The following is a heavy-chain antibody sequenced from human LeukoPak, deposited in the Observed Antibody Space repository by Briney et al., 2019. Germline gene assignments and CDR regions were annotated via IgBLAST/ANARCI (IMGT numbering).Heavy chain of an antibody. CDR1: GFTFSNYV. CDR2: ISPSGGST. J-gene: IGHJ4*02. CDR3: VKETRSNGRFD. Sequence: GGSLRLSCSASGFTFSNYVMHWVRQAPGKGLEYASGISPSGGSTYYADSVKGRFTISRDNSKSTLYLEMSSLRAEDTAVYYCVKETRSNGRFDWGQGTLVTVSS. D-gene: IGHD6-19*01. V-gene: IGHV3-64D*06.